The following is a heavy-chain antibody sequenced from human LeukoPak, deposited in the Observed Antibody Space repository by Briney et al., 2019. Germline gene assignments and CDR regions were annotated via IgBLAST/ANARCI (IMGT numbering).Heavy chain of an antibody. CDR3: ARSGIAAAATGPYYYYGMDV. J-gene: IGHJ6*02. CDR2: IYYSGST. CDR1: GGSISSYY. V-gene: IGHV4-59*08. Sequence: PSETLSLTCTVSGGSISSYYWSWIRQPPGKGLEWIGYIYYSGSTNYNPSLKSRVTISVDTSKNQFSLKLSSVTAADTAVYYCARSGIAAAATGPYYYYGMDVWGQGTTVTVSS. D-gene: IGHD6-13*01.